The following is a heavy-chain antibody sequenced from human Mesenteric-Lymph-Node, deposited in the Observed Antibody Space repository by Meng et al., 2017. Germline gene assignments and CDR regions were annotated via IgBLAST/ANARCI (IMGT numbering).Heavy chain of an antibody. CDR2: ISSSSSYI. V-gene: IGHV3-21*01. CDR1: GFTFSSYS. Sequence: GESLKISCAASGFTFSSYSMNWVRQAPGKGLEWVSSISSSSSYIYYADSVKGRFTISRDNAKNSLYLQMNSLRAEDTAVYYCARDVASSSWYWGYYYGMDVWGQETTVTVSS. D-gene: IGHD6-13*01. CDR3: ARDVASSSWYWGYYYGMDV. J-gene: IGHJ6*02.